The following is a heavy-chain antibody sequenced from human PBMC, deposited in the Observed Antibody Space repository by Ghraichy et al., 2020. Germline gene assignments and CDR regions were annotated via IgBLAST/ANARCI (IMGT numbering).Heavy chain of an antibody. Sequence: SETLSLTCAVSGGSIISSNWWSWVRQPPGKGLEWIGETYYNGITNYNPSLKSRVTISVDKSKSQFSLKLTSVTAADTAVYYCAILSTRDYYYMDVWGKGTTVTVSS. J-gene: IGHJ6*03. D-gene: IGHD2/OR15-2a*01. V-gene: IGHV4-4*02. CDR3: AILSTRDYYYMDV. CDR2: TYYNGIT. CDR1: GGSIISSNW.